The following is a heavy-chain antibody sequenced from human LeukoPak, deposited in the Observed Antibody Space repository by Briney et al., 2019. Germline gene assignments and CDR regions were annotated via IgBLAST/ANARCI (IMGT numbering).Heavy chain of an antibody. CDR3: AEGAARILDY. Sequence: SETLSLTCAVYGGSFSGYYWSWIRQPPGKGLEWIGEINHSGSTNYNPSLKSRVTISVDTSKNRFSLKLSSVTAADTAVYYCAEGAARILDYWGQGTLVTVSS. CDR2: INHSGST. V-gene: IGHV4-34*01. CDR1: GGSFSGYY. J-gene: IGHJ4*02. D-gene: IGHD6-13*01.